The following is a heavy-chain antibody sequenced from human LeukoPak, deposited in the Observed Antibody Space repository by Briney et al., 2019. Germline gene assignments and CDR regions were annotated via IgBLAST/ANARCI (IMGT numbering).Heavy chain of an antibody. D-gene: IGHD3-10*01. J-gene: IGHJ4*02. CDR1: GFTFSDYY. CDR3: ASDMVRGVIIKPPDY. CDR2: ISSSGSTI. Sequence: GGSLRLSCAASGFTFSDYYMGWIRQAPGKGLEWVSYISSSGSTIYYADSVKGRFTISRDNAKNSLYLQMNSLRAEDTAVYYCASDMVRGVIIKPPDYWGQGTLVTVSS. V-gene: IGHV3-11*04.